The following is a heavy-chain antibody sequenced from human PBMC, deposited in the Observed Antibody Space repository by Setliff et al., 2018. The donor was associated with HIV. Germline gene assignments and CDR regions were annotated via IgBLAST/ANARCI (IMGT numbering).Heavy chain of an antibody. D-gene: IGHD3-3*01. CDR2: IIPMFGTA. V-gene: IGHV1-69*06. Sequence: SVKVSCKASGGTFSNYAISWVRQAPGQGLEWMGRIIPMFGTANHAQKFQGRVRITADKSTSTAYMELNSLRSEDAAVYYCAGGSLPPPQEYYDFWSALDSWGQGTLVTVSS. CDR3: AGGSLPPPQEYYDFWSALDS. J-gene: IGHJ4*02. CDR1: GGTFSNYA.